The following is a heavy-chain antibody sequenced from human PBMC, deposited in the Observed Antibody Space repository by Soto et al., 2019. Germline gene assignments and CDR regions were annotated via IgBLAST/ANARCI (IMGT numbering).Heavy chain of an antibody. J-gene: IGHJ4*02. CDR2: ISSSSSTI. D-gene: IGHD1-26*01. Sequence: TGGSLRLSCAASGFTFSSYSMNWVRKAPGKGLEWVSYISSSSSTIYYADSVKGRFTISRDNAKNSQYLQMNSLRDEDTAVYYCARNPGYSGSYPYYFDYWGQGTLVTVSS. V-gene: IGHV3-48*02. CDR3: ARNPGYSGSYPYYFDY. CDR1: GFTFSSYS.